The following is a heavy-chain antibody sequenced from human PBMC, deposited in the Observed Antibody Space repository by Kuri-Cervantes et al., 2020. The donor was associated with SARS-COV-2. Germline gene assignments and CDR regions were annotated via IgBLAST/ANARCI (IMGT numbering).Heavy chain of an antibody. CDR2: TFYRSKWHN. CDR3: AGGSSGRDY. V-gene: IGHV6-1*01. Sequence: SQTLPLTCAISGDSVSSNSAAWSWIRQSPSRGLEWLGRTFYRSKWHNDYAVSVKGRITISPDTSKNQFSLRLNSVTPEDTAVYYCAGGSSGRDYWGQGTLVTVSS. CDR1: GDSVSSNSAA. J-gene: IGHJ4*02. D-gene: IGHD6-19*01.